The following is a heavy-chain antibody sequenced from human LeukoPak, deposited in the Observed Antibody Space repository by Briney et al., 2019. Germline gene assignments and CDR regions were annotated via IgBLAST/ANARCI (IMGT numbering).Heavy chain of an antibody. J-gene: IGHJ6*03. V-gene: IGHV3-23*01. D-gene: IGHD3-16*01. CDR2: SSGSGYYT. Sequence: PGESLRLSCEASGSGFTFGNFALSWVRQAPGKGLEWVSGSSGSGYYTYYADPVKGRFTISRDNSKNTLYIQMNSLRAEDTAVYYCAKDGSWGDYYFYFYMDVWGKGTTVTVSS. CDR3: AKDGSWGDYYFYFYMDV. CDR1: GSGFTFGNFA.